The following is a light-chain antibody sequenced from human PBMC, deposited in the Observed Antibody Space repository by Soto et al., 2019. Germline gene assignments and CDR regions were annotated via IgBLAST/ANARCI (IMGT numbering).Light chain of an antibody. CDR2: EVS. V-gene: IGLV2-14*01. CDR1: SSDVGDYNY. Sequence: QSALTQPASVSGSPGQSITISCTGTSSDVGDYNYVSWYQQHPGKAPKLMIYEVSNRPSGVSNRFSGSKSGNTASLTISGLQAEDEADYYCSSYTSSNTWVFGGGTKLTGL. CDR3: SSYTSSNTWV. J-gene: IGLJ3*02.